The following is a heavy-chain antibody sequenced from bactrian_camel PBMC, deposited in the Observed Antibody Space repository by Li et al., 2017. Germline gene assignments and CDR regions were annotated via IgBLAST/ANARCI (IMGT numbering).Heavy chain of an antibody. J-gene: IGHJ4*01. CDR3: ATESTYGGSVYYND. CDR1: GYAGDFAC. Sequence: VQLVESGGGSVQAGGSLRLSCAASGYAGDFACMGWFRQRPGKEREGVAIIRARDGSVSYADSVKGRFTISQSNGKKSLYLQMNSLKTEDTAVYYCATESTYGGSVYYNDWGQGTQVTVS. D-gene: IGHD6*01. V-gene: IGHV3S63*01. CDR2: IRARDGSV.